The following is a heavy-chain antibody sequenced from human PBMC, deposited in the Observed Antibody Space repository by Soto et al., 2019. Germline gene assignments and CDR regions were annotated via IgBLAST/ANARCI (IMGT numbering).Heavy chain of an antibody. CDR1: GYTFINYY. V-gene: IGHV1-2*02. CDR2: VNPRSGDT. CDR3: ARQLAYCGGDCYTEPIEY. J-gene: IGHJ4*02. Sequence: ASVKVSCKASGYTFINYYIHWVRQAPGQGLEWMGWVNPRSGDTNYAQKFQGRVTMTRDTSISTAYMELSRLRSDDTAFYYCARQLAYCGGDCYTEPIEYWGQGTLVTVSS. D-gene: IGHD2-21*02.